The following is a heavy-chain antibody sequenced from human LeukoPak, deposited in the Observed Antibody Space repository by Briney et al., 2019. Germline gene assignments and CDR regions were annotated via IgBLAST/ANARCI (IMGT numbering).Heavy chain of an antibody. Sequence: GGSLRLSCAASGFTFSSYGMHWVRQAPGKGLEGVAFIRYDGSNKYYADSVKGRFTISRDNSKNTLYLQMNSLRAEDTAVYYCAKGRINAYCSSTSCYHRPFDYWGQGTLVTVSS. D-gene: IGHD2-2*01. J-gene: IGHJ4*02. CDR3: AKGRINAYCSSTSCYHRPFDY. CDR1: GFTFSSYG. CDR2: IRYDGSNK. V-gene: IGHV3-30*02.